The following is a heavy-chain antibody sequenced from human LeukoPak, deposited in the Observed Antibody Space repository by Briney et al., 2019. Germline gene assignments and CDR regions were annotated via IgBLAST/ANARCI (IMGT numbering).Heavy chain of an antibody. CDR1: GASISTYY. Sequence: PETLSLTCTVSGASISTYYWSWIRQPPGKGLEWIGYLYYSGSTTYSPSLKSRVTMSVDTSKSRFSLKLNSVTAADTAIYYCARVRGTFETDWGQGTLVTVSS. CDR2: LYYSGST. D-gene: IGHD2/OR15-2a*01. J-gene: IGHJ1*01. CDR3: ARVRGTFETD. V-gene: IGHV4-59*01.